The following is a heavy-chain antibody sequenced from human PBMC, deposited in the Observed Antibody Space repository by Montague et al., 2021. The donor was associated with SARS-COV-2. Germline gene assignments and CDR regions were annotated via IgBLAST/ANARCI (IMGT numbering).Heavy chain of an antibody. CDR2: IDWDDDK. Sequence: PALVKPTQTLTLTCTFSGFSLSTSGMCVSWIRQPPGKALEWLARIDWDDDKYYSTSLKTRLTISKDTSKNQVVLTMTNMDPVVTATYYCARIRYDILTGYQTLFDXWGQGTLVTVSS. V-gene: IGHV2-70*11. CDR3: ARIRYDILTGYQTLFDX. D-gene: IGHD3-9*01. CDR1: GFSLSTSGMC. J-gene: IGHJ4*02.